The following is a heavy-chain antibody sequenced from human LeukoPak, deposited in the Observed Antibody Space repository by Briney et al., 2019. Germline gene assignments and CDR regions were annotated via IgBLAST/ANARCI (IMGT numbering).Heavy chain of an antibody. J-gene: IGHJ4*02. CDR2: MYYSGSA. V-gene: IGHV4-39*01. CDR3: ARWGAICSSSSCYIDY. Sequence: ASETLSLTCTVSGGSISSSSYYWGWIRQPPGKGLEWIGSMYYSGSAYYNPSLESRVTISVDTSKNQFSLKLSSVTAADTAVYYCARWGAICSSSSCYIDYWGQGTLVTVSS. D-gene: IGHD2-2*02. CDR1: GGSISSSSYY.